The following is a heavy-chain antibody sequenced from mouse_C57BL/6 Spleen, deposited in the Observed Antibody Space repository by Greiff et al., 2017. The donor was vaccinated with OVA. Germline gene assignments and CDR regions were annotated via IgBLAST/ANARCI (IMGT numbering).Heavy chain of an antibody. Sequence: VNVVESGAELVRPGASVTLSCKASGYTFTDYEMHWVKQTPVHGLEWIGAIDPETGGTAYNQKFKGKAILTADKSSSTAYMELRSLTSEDSAVYYCTVLYGYDRAWFAYWGQGTLVTVSA. CDR1: GYTFTDYE. CDR2: IDPETGGT. D-gene: IGHD2-2*01. CDR3: TVLYGYDRAWFAY. V-gene: IGHV1-15*01. J-gene: IGHJ3*01.